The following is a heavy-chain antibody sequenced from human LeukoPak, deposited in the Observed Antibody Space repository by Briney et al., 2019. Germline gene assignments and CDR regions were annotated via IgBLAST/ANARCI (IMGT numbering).Heavy chain of an antibody. Sequence: PGGSLRLSCAASGFTFNNYVMNWVRQAPGKGLEWVSAITDSSTSTYYADSVKGRFTISRHNSKNTLYLQMNSLRAEDTAVYYCAKGSSSSRPYYFDYWGQGTLVTVPS. CDR1: GFTFNNYV. CDR2: ITDSSTST. CDR3: AKGSSSSRPYYFDY. D-gene: IGHD6-13*01. J-gene: IGHJ4*02. V-gene: IGHV3-23*01.